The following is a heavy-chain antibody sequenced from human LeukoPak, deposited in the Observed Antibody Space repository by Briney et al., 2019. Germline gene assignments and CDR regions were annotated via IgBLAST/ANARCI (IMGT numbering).Heavy chain of an antibody. D-gene: IGHD3-10*01. CDR3: ARTHYGSGSYFFDY. CDR2: ISYDGSNK. Sequence: PGGSLRLSCAASGFTFSSYATHWVRQAPGKGLEWVAVISYDGSNKYYADSVKGRFTISRDNSKNTLYLQMNSLRAEDTAVYYCARTHYGSGSYFFDYWGQGTLVTVSS. J-gene: IGHJ4*02. V-gene: IGHV3-30*04. CDR1: GFTFSSYA.